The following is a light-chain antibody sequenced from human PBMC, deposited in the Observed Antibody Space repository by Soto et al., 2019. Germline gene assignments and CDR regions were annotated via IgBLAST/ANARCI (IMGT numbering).Light chain of an antibody. CDR3: QQDGSSPLT. CDR1: QSVDSSY. J-gene: IGKJ4*01. V-gene: IGKV3-20*01. Sequence: EIVLTQSPGTLSLSPGERATLSCRASQSVDSSYLAWYQQKPGQAPRLVIYGASSRATGIPDRFSGSGSGTDFTLTISRREPEDFAVYYCQQDGSSPLTFGGGTKVEIK. CDR2: GAS.